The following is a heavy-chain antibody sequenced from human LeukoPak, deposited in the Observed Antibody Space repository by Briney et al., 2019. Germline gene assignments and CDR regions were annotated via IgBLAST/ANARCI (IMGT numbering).Heavy chain of an antibody. CDR3: ARVLARINYYDSRGYLNWFDP. D-gene: IGHD3-22*01. CDR2: INPNSGGT. Sequence: ASVKVSCKASGYTFTGYYMHWVRQAPGQGLEWMGRINPNSGGTNYAQKFQGRVTMTRDTSISTAYMELSRLRSDDTAVYYCARVLARINYYDSRGYLNWFDPWGQGTLVTVSS. V-gene: IGHV1-2*06. J-gene: IGHJ5*02. CDR1: GYTFTGYY.